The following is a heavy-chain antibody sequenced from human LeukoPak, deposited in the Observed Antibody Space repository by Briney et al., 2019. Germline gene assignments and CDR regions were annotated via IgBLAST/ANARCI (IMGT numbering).Heavy chain of an antibody. J-gene: IGHJ4*02. V-gene: IGHV4-34*01. CDR1: GGSFSGYY. D-gene: IGHD3-22*01. CDR3: ARSRFLNYYDSSGYYYANYYFDY. Sequence: SSETLSLTCAVYGGSFSGYYWSWIRQPPGKALEWLGEINHSGSTNYNPSLKSQVTISVDTSKNQFSLKLSSVTAADTAVYYCARSRFLNYYDSSGYYYANYYFDYWGQGTLVTVSS. CDR2: INHSGST.